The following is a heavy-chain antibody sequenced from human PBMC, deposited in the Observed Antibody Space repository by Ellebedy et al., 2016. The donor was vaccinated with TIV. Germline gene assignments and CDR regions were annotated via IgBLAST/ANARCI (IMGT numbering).Heavy chain of an antibody. CDR2: IFYSGTT. CDR1: GDSIRSSSYY. CDR3: ASYFRRHFSDSSGYFES. J-gene: IGHJ4*02. D-gene: IGHD3-22*01. Sequence: SETLSLXXTVSGDSIRSSSYYWGWIRQPPGKGLEWIGSIFYSGTTYYNPSLKSRATISVDTSKNQFSLKLSSVTAADTAVYLCASYFRRHFSDSSGYFESWGQGTLVPVSS. V-gene: IGHV4-39*07.